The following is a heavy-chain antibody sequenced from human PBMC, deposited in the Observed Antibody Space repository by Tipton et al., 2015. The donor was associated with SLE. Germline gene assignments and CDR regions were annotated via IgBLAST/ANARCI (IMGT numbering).Heavy chain of an antibody. V-gene: IGHV4-59*01. D-gene: IGHD3-22*01. CDR2: IYNTGGT. J-gene: IGHJ4*02. CDR3: ARGGGVPNDESSGTTFDV. Sequence: TLSLTCTISGGSISTYYWSWIRQPAGQGLEWIGDIYNTGGTDYNPSLNSRVTISVDRSKDEFSLRLTSVTAADTAVYYCARGGGVPNDESSGTTFDVGGQGTLALVPS. CDR1: GGSISTYY.